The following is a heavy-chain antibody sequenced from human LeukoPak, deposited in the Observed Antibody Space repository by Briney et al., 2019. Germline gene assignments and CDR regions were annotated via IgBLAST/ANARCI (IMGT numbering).Heavy chain of an antibody. CDR1: GGSFSGYY. J-gene: IGHJ2*01. V-gene: IGHV4-34*01. CDR2: INHSGST. Sequence: SETLSLTCAVYGGSFSGYYWSWIRQPPGKGLEWIGEINHSGSTNYNPSLKSRVTISVDRSKNQFSLKLSSVTAADTAVYYCARGGRTVPGPDYWYFDLWGRGTLVTVSS. D-gene: IGHD4-17*01. CDR3: ARGGRTVPGPDYWYFDL.